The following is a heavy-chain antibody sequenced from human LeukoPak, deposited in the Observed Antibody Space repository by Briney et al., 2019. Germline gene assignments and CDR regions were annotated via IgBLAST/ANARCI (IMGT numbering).Heavy chain of an antibody. CDR2: IYHSGYT. CDR3: ARSSMFRGVTVDY. Sequence: SETLSLTCTVSGGSISSYYWGWIRQPPGKALEWIGSIYHSGYTYYNPSLKSRVTISVDTSKNQFSLKLRSVTAADTAVYYCARSSMFRGVTVDYWGQGTLVTVSS. CDR1: GGSISSYY. V-gene: IGHV4-39*01. D-gene: IGHD3-10*01. J-gene: IGHJ4*02.